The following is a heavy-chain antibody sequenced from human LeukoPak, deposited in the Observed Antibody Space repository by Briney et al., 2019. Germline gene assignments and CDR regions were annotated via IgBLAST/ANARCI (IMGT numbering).Heavy chain of an antibody. CDR2: ISSSGSTI. D-gene: IGHD3-10*01. J-gene: IGHJ6*03. CDR1: GFTFSDYY. Sequence: GGSLRLSCAASGFTFSDYYMSWIRQAPGKGLEWVPYISSSGSTIYYADSVKGRFTISRDNAKNSLYLQMNSLRAEDTAVYYCARYYGSGRYYNGYYYYMDVWGKGTTVTIPS. V-gene: IGHV3-11*01. CDR3: ARYYGSGRYYNGYYYYMDV.